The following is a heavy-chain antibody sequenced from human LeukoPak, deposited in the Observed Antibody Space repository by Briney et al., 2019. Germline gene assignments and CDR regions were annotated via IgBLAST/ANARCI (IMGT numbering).Heavy chain of an antibody. D-gene: IGHD3-22*01. CDR3: ARDKRRIVVATDAFDI. J-gene: IGHJ3*02. CDR2: ISAYNGNT. V-gene: IGHV1-18*03. Sequence: ASVKVSCKASGYTFTSYGISWVRQAPGQGLEWMGWISAYNGNTNYAQKLQGRVTMTTDTSTSTAYMELRSLRSDDMAVYYCARDKRRIVVATDAFDIWGQGTMVTVSS. CDR1: GYTFTSYG.